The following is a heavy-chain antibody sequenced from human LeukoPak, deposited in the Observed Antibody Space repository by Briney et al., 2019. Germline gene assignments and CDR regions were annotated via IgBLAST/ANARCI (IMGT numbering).Heavy chain of an antibody. Sequence: GGSLRLSCAASGFTFSSYSMNWVRQAPGKGLEWVSSISSSSSYIYYADSVKGRFTISRDNAKNSLYLQMNSLRAEDTAVYYCARDAAIVATIAPSYFDYWGQGTLVTVSS. CDR2: ISSSSSYI. D-gene: IGHD5-12*01. V-gene: IGHV3-21*01. CDR1: GFTFSSYS. CDR3: ARDAAIVATIAPSYFDY. J-gene: IGHJ4*02.